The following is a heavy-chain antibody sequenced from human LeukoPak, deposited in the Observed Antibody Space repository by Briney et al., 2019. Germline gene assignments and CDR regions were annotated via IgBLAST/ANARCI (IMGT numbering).Heavy chain of an antibody. Sequence: GGSLRLSCAASGFTLSSYGMSWARQAPGKGLEWVSAISGSGVSTYYADSVKGRFTISRDNSKNTLYLQMNSLRAEDTAVYYCAKDLKGVIAPSDYWGQGTLVTVSS. J-gene: IGHJ4*02. CDR1: GFTLSSYG. CDR3: AKDLKGVIAPSDY. D-gene: IGHD3-16*02. CDR2: ISGSGVST. V-gene: IGHV3-23*01.